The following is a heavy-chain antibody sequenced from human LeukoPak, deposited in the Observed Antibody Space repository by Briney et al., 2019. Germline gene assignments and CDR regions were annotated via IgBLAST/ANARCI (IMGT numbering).Heavy chain of an antibody. J-gene: IGHJ4*02. Sequence: ASVKVSCKASGYTFTSYAMHWVRQAPGQRLEWMGWINAGNGNTKYSQEFQGRVTMTRDTSISTAYMELSRLRSDDTAVYYCARTLKQTYYYDSSGYFTEPYFDYWGQGTLVTVSS. CDR1: GYTFTSYA. D-gene: IGHD3-22*01. V-gene: IGHV1-3*01. CDR2: INAGNGNT. CDR3: ARTLKQTYYYDSSGYFTEPYFDY.